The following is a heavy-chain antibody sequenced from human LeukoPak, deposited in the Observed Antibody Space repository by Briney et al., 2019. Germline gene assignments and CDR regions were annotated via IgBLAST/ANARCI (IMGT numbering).Heavy chain of an antibody. CDR3: ARGGAYYGSGSYAFDI. CDR1: GGTFSSYA. J-gene: IGHJ3*02. D-gene: IGHD3-10*01. V-gene: IGHV1-69*05. CDR2: IIPIFGTA. Sequence: SVKVSCKASGGTFSSYAISWVRQAPGQGLEWMGGIIPIFGTANYAQKFQGRVTITTDESTSTAYMELSSLRSEDTAVYYCARGGAYYGSGSYAFDIWGQGTMVTVSS.